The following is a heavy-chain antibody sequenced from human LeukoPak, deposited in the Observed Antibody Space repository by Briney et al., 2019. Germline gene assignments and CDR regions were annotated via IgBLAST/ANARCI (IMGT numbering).Heavy chain of an antibody. CDR2: IYYSGST. V-gene: IGHV4-39*01. Sequence: SQTLSLTCTVSGGSISSSSYSWGWIRQPPGKGLEWIGSIYYSGSTYYNPSLKSRVTISVDTSKNQFSLKLSSVTAADTAVYYCASPVAGTDGDFFDYWGQGTLVTVSS. J-gene: IGHJ4*02. CDR3: ASPVAGTDGDFFDY. CDR1: GGSISSSSYS. D-gene: IGHD6-19*01.